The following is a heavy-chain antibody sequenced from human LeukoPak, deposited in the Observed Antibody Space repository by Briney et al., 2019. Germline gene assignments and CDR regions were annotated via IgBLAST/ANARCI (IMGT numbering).Heavy chain of an antibody. CDR1: GFIFTSYS. CDR2: ISSSTGTYI. J-gene: IGHJ4*02. CDR3: ARRAMTERGHSYGLDY. V-gene: IGHV3-21*01. Sequence: GGSLRLSCAASGFIFTSYSMNWVRQAPGKGLEWVSSISSSTGTYIYYADSVNGRFTISRDNAKNSLYLQMDSLRAEDTAVYYCARRAMTERGHSYGLDYWGQGTLVTVSS. D-gene: IGHD5-18*01.